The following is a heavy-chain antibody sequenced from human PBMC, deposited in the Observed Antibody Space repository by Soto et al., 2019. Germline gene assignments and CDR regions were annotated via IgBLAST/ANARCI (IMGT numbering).Heavy chain of an antibody. CDR3: ARATPYSGSYYGRVPVYGMDV. D-gene: IGHD1-26*01. Sequence: GGSLRLSCAASGFTFSSYDMHWIRQATGKCLEWVSAIGTAGDTYYPGSVKGRFTISRENAKNSLYLQMNSLRAGDTAVYYCARATPYSGSYYGRVPVYGMDVWGQGXTVTVYS. CDR1: GFTFSSYD. J-gene: IGHJ6*02. V-gene: IGHV3-13*01. CDR2: IGTAGDT.